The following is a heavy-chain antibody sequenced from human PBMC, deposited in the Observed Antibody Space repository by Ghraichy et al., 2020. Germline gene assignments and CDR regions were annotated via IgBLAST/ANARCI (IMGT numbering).Heavy chain of an antibody. CDR2: ISYDGSKK. Sequence: GGSLRLSCAASGFTFITYAMHWVRQAPGKGLEWVAAISYDGSKKFYADSVKGRFTISRDNSKNTLYLQINSLRPEDTAVYYCARETGQNASPFVDYFAYWSHGARVT. CDR3: ARETGQNASPFVDYFAY. CDR1: GFTFITYA. J-gene: IGHJ4*03. D-gene: IGHD1-1*01. V-gene: IGHV3-30-3*01.